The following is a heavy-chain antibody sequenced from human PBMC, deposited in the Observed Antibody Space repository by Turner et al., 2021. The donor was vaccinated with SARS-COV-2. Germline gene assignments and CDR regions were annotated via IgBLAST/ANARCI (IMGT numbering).Heavy chain of an antibody. J-gene: IGHJ4*02. Sequence: QLQLQESGPGLVKPSETLSLTCTVSGGSISSSSYYWGWIRHPPGKGLEWIGTIYYSGSTYYNPSLKSRVTISVDTSKNQFSLKLSSVTAADTAVYYCARSNYDFWSGYYTFYFDYWGQGTLVTVSS. V-gene: IGHV4-39*01. CDR1: GGSISSSSYY. CDR2: IYYSGST. D-gene: IGHD3-3*01. CDR3: ARSNYDFWSGYYTFYFDY.